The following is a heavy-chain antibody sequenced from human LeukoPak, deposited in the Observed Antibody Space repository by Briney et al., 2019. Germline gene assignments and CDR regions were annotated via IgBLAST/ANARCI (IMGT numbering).Heavy chain of an antibody. CDR3: ARDSSSSADY. CDR2: ISYDGSNK. J-gene: IGHJ4*02. Sequence: GGSLRLSCAASGFTFSSYAMHWVRQAPGKGLEWVAVISYDGSNKYYADSVKGRFTISRDNAKNSLYLQMNSLRAEDTAVYYCARDSSSSADYWAQGTLVTVSS. V-gene: IGHV3-30-3*01. D-gene: IGHD6-6*01. CDR1: GFTFSSYA.